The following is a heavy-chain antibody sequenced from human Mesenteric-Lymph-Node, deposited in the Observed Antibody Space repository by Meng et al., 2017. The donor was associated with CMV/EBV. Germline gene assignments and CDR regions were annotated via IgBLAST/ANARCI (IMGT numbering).Heavy chain of an antibody. J-gene: IGHJ4*02. CDR1: GGSFSGYY. V-gene: IGHV4-34*01. CDR3: ARGSSYDILTGYFDY. CDR2: INHSGST. D-gene: IGHD3-9*01. Sequence: QWQLHQWGAGLLKPSETLSVTCAVYGGSFSGYYWNWIRQSPEKGLEWIGEINHSGSTTYNPSFTSRIIISVDTSTNQISLNMSSVTAADTAVYYCARGSSYDILTGYFDYWGQGALVTVSS.